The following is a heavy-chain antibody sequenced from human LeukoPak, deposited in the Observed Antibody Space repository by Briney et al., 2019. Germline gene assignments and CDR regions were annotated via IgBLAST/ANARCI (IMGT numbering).Heavy chain of an antibody. CDR1: GGSISSSSYY. CDR2: IYYSGST. D-gene: IGHD4-17*01. V-gene: IGHV4-61*05. CDR3: ASTPWVTTFWLDP. Sequence: SETLSLTCTVSGGSISSSSYYWGWIRQPPGKGLEWIGYIYYSGSTNYNPSLKSRVTISVDTSKNQFSLKLSSVTAADTAVYYCASTPWVTTFWLDPWGQGTLVTVSS. J-gene: IGHJ5*02.